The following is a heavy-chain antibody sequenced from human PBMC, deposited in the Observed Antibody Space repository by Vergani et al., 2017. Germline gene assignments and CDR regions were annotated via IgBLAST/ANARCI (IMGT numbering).Heavy chain of an antibody. CDR3: ARVSMVREVIYYYDGMVV. CDR2: IYYSGST. D-gene: IGHD3-10*01. J-gene: IGHJ6*02. CDR1: GGSISSGDYY. Sequence: QVQLQESGPGLVKPSQPLSLTCTVSGGSISSGDYYWSWIRQPPGKGLEWIGYIYYSGSTYYNPSLKSRVTISVDTSNNQFSLTLSSVTAADTAVYYCARVSMVREVIYYYDGMVVWGQGTTVTVSS. V-gene: IGHV4-30-4*08.